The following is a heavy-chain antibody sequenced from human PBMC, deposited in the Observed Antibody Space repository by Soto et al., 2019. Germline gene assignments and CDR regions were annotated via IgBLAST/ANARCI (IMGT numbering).Heavy chain of an antibody. CDR2: VKSRILGETT. D-gene: IGHD2-21*02. V-gene: IGHV3-15*07. J-gene: IGHJ4*02. CDR1: GFTFSNAW. Sequence: EVQLVESGGDLVKPGGSLRLSCAASGFTFSNAWMHWVRQAPGKGLEWVGRVKSRILGETTDYAAPVKGRFTISRDDSTSTVYLQMNSLKTDDTAVYYCTTGFSSDWVGFASWGQGTMVTVSS. CDR3: TTGFSSDWVGFAS.